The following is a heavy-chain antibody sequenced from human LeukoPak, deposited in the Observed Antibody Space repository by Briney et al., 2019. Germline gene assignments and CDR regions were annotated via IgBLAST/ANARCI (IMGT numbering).Heavy chain of an antibody. CDR3: ARDPYYDFWSGYYKGAYYGMDV. D-gene: IGHD3-3*01. V-gene: IGHV3-21*01. CDR2: ISSSSSYI. CDR1: GFTFSSYS. J-gene: IGHJ6*02. Sequence: GRSLRLSCAASGFTFSSYSMNWVRQAPGKGLEWVSSISSSSSYIYYADSVKGRFTISRDNAKNSLYLQMNSLRAEDTAVYYCARDPYYDFWSGYYKGAYYGMDVWGQGTTVTVSS.